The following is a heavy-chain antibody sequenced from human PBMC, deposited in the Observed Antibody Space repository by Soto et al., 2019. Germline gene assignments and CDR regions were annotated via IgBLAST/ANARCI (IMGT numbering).Heavy chain of an antibody. CDR2: ISAYNGNT. CDR3: ARDRCSSTSCYPYYYSGMEV. J-gene: IGHJ6*02. Sequence: APVGVYCRASCFSFTCYGIIWVRPAPVQGLEWMGWISAYNGNTNYAQKLQGRVTMTTDTSTSTAYMELRSLRSDDTAVYYCARDRCSSTSCYPYYYSGMEVWGQGTTVNVS. CDR1: CFSFTCYG. V-gene: IGHV1-18*01. D-gene: IGHD2-2*01.